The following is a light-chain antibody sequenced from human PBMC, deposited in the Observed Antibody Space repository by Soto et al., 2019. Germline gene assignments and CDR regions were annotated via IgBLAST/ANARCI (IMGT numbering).Light chain of an antibody. V-gene: IGLV2-23*02. CDR1: SSDVGSYNF. Sequence: QSALTQPASVSGSPGQSITISCTGTSSDVGSYNFVSWYQQHPGKAPKLMIYEVHKRPSGVSDRFSGSKSGNTASLTISGLQAEDEADYYCYSYAGSSTCVFGTGTKLTVL. CDR3: YSYAGSSTCV. CDR2: EVH. J-gene: IGLJ1*01.